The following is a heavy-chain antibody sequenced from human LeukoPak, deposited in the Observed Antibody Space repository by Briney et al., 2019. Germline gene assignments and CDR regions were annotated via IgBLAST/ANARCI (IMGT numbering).Heavy chain of an antibody. D-gene: IGHD2-21*01. CDR3: ARGTVVGLVDAFDI. V-gene: IGHV4-4*02. J-gene: IGHJ3*02. CDR1: GASISSSNW. CDR2: IDHSGST. Sequence: PSGTLSLTCAISGASISSSNWWSWVRQSPGKGLEWIGEIDHSGSTNQNPTLKSRVTISVDKSKNQFSLKLSSVTAADTAVYYCARGTVVGLVDAFDIWGQGTMVTVSS.